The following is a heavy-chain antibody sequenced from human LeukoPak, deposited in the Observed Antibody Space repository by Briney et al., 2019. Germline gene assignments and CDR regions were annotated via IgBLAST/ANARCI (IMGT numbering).Heavy chain of an antibody. J-gene: IGHJ4*02. CDR3: ARAAGDSYGHRYYFDY. CDR2: INPNGGNT. V-gene: IGHV1-46*01. Sequence: ASVKVSCKASGYTFSYYYIHWVRQAPGHGLEWMGLINPNGGNTDYAQKFQGRVTMTRDTSTSTVYMELSSLRSEDTAMYYCARAAGDSYGHRYYFDYWGQGTLVTVSS. D-gene: IGHD5-18*01. CDR1: GYTFSYYY.